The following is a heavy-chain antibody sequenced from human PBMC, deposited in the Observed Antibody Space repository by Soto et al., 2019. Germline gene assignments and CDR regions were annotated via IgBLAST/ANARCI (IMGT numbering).Heavy chain of an antibody. J-gene: IGHJ6*02. CDR1: GYTFTSYD. CDR3: ARDYYRFNSGYGFSMDV. Sequence: ASVKVSCKASGYTFTSYDINWVRQATGQGLEWMGWMNPNSGNTGYAQKFQGRVTMTRNTSISTAYMDLSSLRSEDTAVYYCARDYYRFNSGYGFSMDVWGQGTTVTVSS. V-gene: IGHV1-8*01. D-gene: IGHD5-12*01. CDR2: MNPNSGNT.